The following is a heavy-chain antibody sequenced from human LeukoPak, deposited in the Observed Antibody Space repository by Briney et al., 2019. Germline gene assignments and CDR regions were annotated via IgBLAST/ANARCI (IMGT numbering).Heavy chain of an antibody. CDR3: ASWFRSTRAFDI. CDR1: GGSISSGDYY. D-gene: IGHD3-10*01. CDR2: IYYSGST. Sequence: PSETLSLTCTVSGGSISSGDYYWSWIRQPPGKGLEWIGYIYYSGSTYYNPSLKSRVTISVDTSKNQFSLKLSSVTAADTAVYYCASWFRSTRAFDIWGQGTMVTVSS. V-gene: IGHV4-30-4*01. J-gene: IGHJ3*02.